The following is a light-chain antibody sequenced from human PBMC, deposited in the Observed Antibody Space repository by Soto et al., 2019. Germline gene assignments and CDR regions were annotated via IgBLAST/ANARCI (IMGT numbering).Light chain of an antibody. CDR2: DAS. V-gene: IGKV3-11*01. CDR3: QQRSNWPWT. Sequence: EIVLTQSPATLPLSPGERATLSCRASQSVSSYLAWYQQKPGQTPRLPIYDASNRATGIPARFSGSGSGTDFTLTISSLEPEDFAFYYCQQRSNWPWTFGQGTKVEIK. CDR1: QSVSSY. J-gene: IGKJ1*01.